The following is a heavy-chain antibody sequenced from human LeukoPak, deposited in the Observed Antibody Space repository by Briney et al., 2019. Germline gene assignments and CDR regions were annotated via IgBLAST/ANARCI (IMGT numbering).Heavy chain of an antibody. CDR2: IYYSGST. V-gene: IGHV4-61*01. J-gene: IGHJ6*02. Sequence: PSETLSLTCTVSGGSVSSSSYYWSWIRQPPGKGLEWIGYIYYSGSTNYNPSLKSRVTISVDTSKNQFSLKLSSVTAADTATYYCARDAMSSSSRGVGDVWGQGTTVTVSS. CDR3: ARDAMSSSSRGVGDV. D-gene: IGHD6-13*01. CDR1: GGSVSSSSYY.